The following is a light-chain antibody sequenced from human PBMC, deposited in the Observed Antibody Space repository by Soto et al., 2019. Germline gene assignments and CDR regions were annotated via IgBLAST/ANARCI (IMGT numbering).Light chain of an antibody. CDR1: QSISNW. Sequence: DIQMTQSPSTQPASVGDRVTITCRASQSISNWLAWYQQKPGTAPKVLIYHASNLQSAALSRFCGSGSGTEFTLTISRLQPDDFATYYCQQYNSYSFGPGTKGEIK. CDR2: HAS. V-gene: IGKV1-5*01. J-gene: IGKJ1*01. CDR3: QQYNSYS.